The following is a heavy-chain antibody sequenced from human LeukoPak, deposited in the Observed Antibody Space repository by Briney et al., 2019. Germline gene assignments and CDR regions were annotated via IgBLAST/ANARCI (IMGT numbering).Heavy chain of an antibody. CDR2: ISYDGSNK. CDR3: AKAHRDYDILTGYFDY. D-gene: IGHD3-9*01. Sequence: PGGSLRLSCAASGFTFSSYGMHWVSQAPGKGLEWVAVISYDGSNKYYADSVKGRFTISRDNSKNTLYLQMNSLRAEDTAVYYCAKAHRDYDILTGYFDYWGQGTLVTVSS. V-gene: IGHV3-30*18. CDR1: GFTFSSYG. J-gene: IGHJ4*02.